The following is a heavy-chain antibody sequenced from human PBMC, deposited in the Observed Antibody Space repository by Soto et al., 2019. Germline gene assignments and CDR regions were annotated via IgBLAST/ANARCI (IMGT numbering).Heavy chain of an antibody. V-gene: IGHV3-21*01. Sequence: EVQLVESGVGLVKPGGSLRLSCTPSGFSFSTYSMNWVRQAPGKGLQWVSYIISSSSYIYYADSVKGRFTISRDNAKNSLYLQMNSLRAEDSSVYYCARNNVPRGMDVWGQGTTVTVSS. CDR2: IISSSSYI. CDR1: GFSFSTYS. CDR3: ARNNVPRGMDV. D-gene: IGHD2-8*01. J-gene: IGHJ6*02.